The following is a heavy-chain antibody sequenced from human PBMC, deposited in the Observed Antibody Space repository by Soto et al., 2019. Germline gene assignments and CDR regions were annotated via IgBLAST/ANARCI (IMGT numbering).Heavy chain of an antibody. CDR3: ARGYDFWXGYYTSRARYYYYGMDV. V-gene: IGHV1-69*06. CDR1: GGTFSSYA. Sequence: EASVKVSCKASGGTFSSYAISWVRQAPGQGLEWMGGIIPIFGTANYAQKFQGRVTITADKSTSTAYMELSSLRSEDTAVYYCARGYDFWXGYYTSRARYYYYGMDVWGQGTTVTVSS. D-gene: IGHD3-3*01. CDR2: IIPIFGTA. J-gene: IGHJ6*02.